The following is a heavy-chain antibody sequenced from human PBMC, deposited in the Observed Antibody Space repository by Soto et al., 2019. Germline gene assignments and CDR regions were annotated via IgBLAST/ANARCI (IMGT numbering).Heavy chain of an antibody. CDR3: ARQVPYSSHRMDV. CDR1: GFTFSSFS. V-gene: IGHV3-21*06. D-gene: IGHD3-22*01. CDR2: ISSRGTYV. J-gene: IGHJ6*02. Sequence: GGSLRLSCAASGFTFSSFSMDWVRHAPGQGLEWVSSISSRGTYVYYADSVKGRFTVSKDNANNALLLQMNSLRAENTAVYYCARQVPYSSHRMDVWGQGTTVTVSS.